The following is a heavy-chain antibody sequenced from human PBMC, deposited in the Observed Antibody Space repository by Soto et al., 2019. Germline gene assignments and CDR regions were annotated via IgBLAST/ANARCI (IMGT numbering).Heavy chain of an antibody. V-gene: IGHV3-7*01. CDR3: ATRRGNGSGSYYYYYYGMDV. J-gene: IGHJ6*02. Sequence: GGSLRLSCAASGFTFSSYWMSWVRQAPGKGLEWVANIKQDGSEKYYVDSVKGRFTISRDNAKNSLYLQMNSLRAEDTAVYYCATRRGNGSGSYYYYYYGMDVWGQGTTVTVSS. CDR2: IKQDGSEK. D-gene: IGHD3-10*01. CDR1: GFTFSSYW.